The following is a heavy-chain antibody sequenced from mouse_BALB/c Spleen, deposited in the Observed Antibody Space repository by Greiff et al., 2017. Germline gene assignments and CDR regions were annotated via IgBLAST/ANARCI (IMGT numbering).Heavy chain of an antibody. CDR1: GFTFSDYY. Sequence: EVKVVESGGGLVKPGGSLKLSCAASGFTFSDYYMYWVRQTPEKRLEWVATISDGGSYTYYPDSVKGRFTISRDNAKNNLYLQMSSLKSEDTAMYYCARADDGYSQAWFAYWGQGTLVTVSA. J-gene: IGHJ3*01. D-gene: IGHD2-3*01. V-gene: IGHV5-4*02. CDR3: ARADDGYSQAWFAY. CDR2: ISDGGSYT.